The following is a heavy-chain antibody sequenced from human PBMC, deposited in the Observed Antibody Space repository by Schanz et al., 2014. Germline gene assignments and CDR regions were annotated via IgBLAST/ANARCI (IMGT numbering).Heavy chain of an antibody. CDR2: INPNSGGT. V-gene: IGHV1-2*06. D-gene: IGHD3-10*01. CDR1: GYTFTNHY. CDR3: AREGTVIRGLSGWFDP. Sequence: QLVQSGSEFRKPGASVKVSCKASGYTFTNHYLHWVRQAPGQGLEYMGRINPNSGGTNFAQKFQGRVTMTRDTSISTVYMELSRLRSDDTAVYYCAREGTVIRGLSGWFDPWGQGTLVTVSS. J-gene: IGHJ5*02.